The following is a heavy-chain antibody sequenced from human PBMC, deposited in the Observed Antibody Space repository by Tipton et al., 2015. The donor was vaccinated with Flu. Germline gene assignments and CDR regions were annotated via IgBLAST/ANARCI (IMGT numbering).Heavy chain of an antibody. CDR3: ARTTIFGRDAFDI. J-gene: IGHJ3*02. CDR1: GFTFRSYW. Sequence: GSLRLSCPASGFTFRSYWMHWVRQAPGKGLVWVSRINSDGSNTNYADPVKGRFTISRDNAKNTLYLQMNSLRAEDTAVYYCARTTIFGRDAFDIWGQGTMVTVSS. CDR2: INSDGSNT. V-gene: IGHV3-74*01. D-gene: IGHD3-3*01.